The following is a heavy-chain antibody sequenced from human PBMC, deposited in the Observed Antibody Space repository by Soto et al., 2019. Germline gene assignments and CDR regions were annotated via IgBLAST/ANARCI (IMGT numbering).Heavy chain of an antibody. J-gene: IGHJ6*02. Sequence: WETLSLTCTVSGGSISSYYWSWLRQPAGKGLEWIGRIYTSGSTNYNPSLKRRVTISVDSSTNQFSLKLSSVSAADTAAYYCAINGGNATRDYRHGMDVWGQGTTVTVSS. D-gene: IGHD4-4*01. CDR1: GGSISSYY. CDR2: IYTSGST. V-gene: IGHV4-4*07. CDR3: AINGGNATRDYRHGMDV.